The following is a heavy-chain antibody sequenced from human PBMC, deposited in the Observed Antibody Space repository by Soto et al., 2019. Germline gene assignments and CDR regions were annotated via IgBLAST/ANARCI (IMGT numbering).Heavy chain of an antibody. D-gene: IGHD1-26*01. CDR3: ARVGVGATTTEYFQH. J-gene: IGHJ1*01. CDR1: GGTFSSYA. V-gene: IGHV1-69*13. CDR2: IIPIFGTA. Sequence: ASVNVSCKASGGTFSSYAISWVRQAPGQGLEWMGGIIPIFGTANYAQKFQGRVTITADESTSTAYMELSSLRSEDTAVYYCARVGVGATTTEYFQHWGQGTLVTVSS.